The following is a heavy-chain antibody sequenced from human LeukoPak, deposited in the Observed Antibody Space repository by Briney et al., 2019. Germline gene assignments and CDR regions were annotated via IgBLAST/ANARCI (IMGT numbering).Heavy chain of an antibody. CDR2: INPNSGGT. Sequence: ASVKVPCKASGYAFTGYYMHWVRQAPGQGLEWMGWINPNSGGTNYAQKFQGRVTMTRDTSISTAYMELSRLRSDDTAVYYCAGELGYCSSTSCSYNWFDPWGQGTLVTVSS. D-gene: IGHD2-2*01. V-gene: IGHV1-2*02. CDR1: GYAFTGYY. J-gene: IGHJ5*02. CDR3: AGELGYCSSTSCSYNWFDP.